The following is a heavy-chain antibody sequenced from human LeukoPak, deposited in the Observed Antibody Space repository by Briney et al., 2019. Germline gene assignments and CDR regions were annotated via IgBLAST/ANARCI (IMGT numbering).Heavy chain of an antibody. CDR1: GYSITSGYN. J-gene: IGHJ4*02. CDR3: AREDGGYSSGWYPSDY. D-gene: IGHD6-19*01. V-gene: IGHV4-38-2*01. CDR2: ISNRGSI. Sequence: SETLSLTCAVSGYSITSGYNWGCFRHPPGKGLEGIGTISNRGSIYYNPSLKNRVPISLDPSNNQFSLKLSSVSAAATAVNDCAREDGGYSSGWYPSDYWGQGILVTVSS.